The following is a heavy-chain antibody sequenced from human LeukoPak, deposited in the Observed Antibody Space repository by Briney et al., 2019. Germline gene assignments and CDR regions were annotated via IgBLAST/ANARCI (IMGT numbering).Heavy chain of an antibody. D-gene: IGHD3-10*01. Sequence: PSETLSLTCTVSGGSISSSSYYWGWIRQPPGKGLEWIGSIYYSGSTYYNPSLKSRVTISVDTSKNQFSLKLSSVTAADTAVYYCARFDMHYYGSGITPPYYFDYWGQGTLVTVSS. CDR3: ARFDMHYYGSGITPPYYFDY. CDR1: GGSISSSSYY. J-gene: IGHJ4*02. CDR2: IYYSGST. V-gene: IGHV4-39*07.